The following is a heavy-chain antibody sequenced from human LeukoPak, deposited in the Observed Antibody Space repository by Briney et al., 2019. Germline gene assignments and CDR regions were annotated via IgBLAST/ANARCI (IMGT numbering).Heavy chain of an antibody. J-gene: IGHJ6*03. D-gene: IGHD2-2*01. Sequence: PGGSLRLSCAASGFTFSSYSMNWVRQAPGKGLEWVSSISSSSSYIYYADSVKGRFTLSRDNAKNSLYLQMNSLRAEDTAVYYCARDGCSSTSCYYYYMDVWGKGTTVTVSS. CDR3: ARDGCSSTSCYYYYMDV. V-gene: IGHV3-21*01. CDR1: GFTFSSYS. CDR2: ISSSSSYI.